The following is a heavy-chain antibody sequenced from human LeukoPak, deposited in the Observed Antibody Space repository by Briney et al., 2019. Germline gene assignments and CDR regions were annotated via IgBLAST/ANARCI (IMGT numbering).Heavy chain of an antibody. V-gene: IGHV3-30*18. CDR3: AKEETGSWNEYSQH. Sequence: GGSLRLSCAASGFTFSSYGMHWVRQAPGKGLEWVAVISYDGSNKYYADSVKGRFTISRDNSKNTLYLQMNSLGAEDTAVYYCAKEETGSWNEYSQHWGQGTLVTVSS. CDR1: GFTFSSYG. J-gene: IGHJ1*01. D-gene: IGHD6-13*01. CDR2: ISYDGSNK.